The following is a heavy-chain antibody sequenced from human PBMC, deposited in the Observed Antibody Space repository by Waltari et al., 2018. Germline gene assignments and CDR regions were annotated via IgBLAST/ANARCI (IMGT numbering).Heavy chain of an antibody. V-gene: IGHV4-38-2*02. CDR3: ARDRKYYYYGMDV. Sequence: QVQLQESGPGLVKPSETLSLTRAVSGYSISRGYYWGRIRQPPGKGLEWIGSIYHSGSTYYNPSLKSRVTISVDTSKNQFSLKLSSVTAADTAVYYCARDRKYYYYGMDVWGQGTTVTVSS. CDR2: IYHSGST. J-gene: IGHJ6*02. CDR1: GYSISRGYY.